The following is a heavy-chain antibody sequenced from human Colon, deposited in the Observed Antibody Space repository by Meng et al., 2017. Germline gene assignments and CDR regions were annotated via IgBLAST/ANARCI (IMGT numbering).Heavy chain of an antibody. V-gene: IGHV4-30-4*08. D-gene: IGHD6-19*01. Sequence: QVQLQESGPGLVKPSQTLSLTCTVFGGSISGGDYYWSWIRQPPGKGLEWIGHIYYSGSTNYNPSLKSRVTISVDTSKKQFSLKLSSVTAADTAVYYCARESVAGTHWFDPWGQGTLVTVSS. J-gene: IGHJ5*02. CDR3: ARESVAGTHWFDP. CDR1: GGSISGGDYY. CDR2: IYYSGST.